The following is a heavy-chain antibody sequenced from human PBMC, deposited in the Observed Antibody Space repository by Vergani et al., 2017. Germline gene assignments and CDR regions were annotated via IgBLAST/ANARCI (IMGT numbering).Heavy chain of an antibody. D-gene: IGHD1-7*01. CDR1: GFIFSSYW. CDR3: ARGNSLGSY. J-gene: IGHJ4*02. V-gene: IGHV3-7*01. Sequence: EVQLVESGGGLVQPGGSLRLSCAASGFIFSSYWMHWVRQAPGKGLEWVAAIKEDGSEKQYVDSVKGRFTISRDNAKKSLYLQMNNLRGEDTAVYYCARGNSLGSYWGQGTLVTVSS. CDR2: IKEDGSEK.